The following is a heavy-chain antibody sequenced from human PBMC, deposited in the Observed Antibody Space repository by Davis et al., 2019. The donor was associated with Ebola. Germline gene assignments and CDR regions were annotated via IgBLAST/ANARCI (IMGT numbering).Heavy chain of an antibody. CDR1: GGSISSSSYY. J-gene: IGHJ5*02. Sequence: SETLSLTCTVSGGSISSSSYYWGWIRQPPGKGLEWIGSIYYSGSTYYNPSPKSRVTISVDTSKNQFSLKLSSVTAADTAVYYCARWGHYYYDSSGYRKRNWFDPWGQGTLVTVSS. D-gene: IGHD3-22*01. V-gene: IGHV4-39*01. CDR2: IYYSGST. CDR3: ARWGHYYYDSSGYRKRNWFDP.